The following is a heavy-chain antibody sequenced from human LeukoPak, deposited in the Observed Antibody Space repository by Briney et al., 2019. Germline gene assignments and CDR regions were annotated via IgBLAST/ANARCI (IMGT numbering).Heavy chain of an antibody. CDR1: GFTFSSYE. J-gene: IGHJ2*01. Sequence: GGSLRLSCAASGFTFSSYEMNWVRQAPGKGLEWVSYISSSGSTIYYADSVKGRFTISRDNSKNTLYLQMNSLRAEDTAVYYCAKDGPYDTIDWYFDLWGRGTLVTVSS. CDR2: ISSSGSTI. CDR3: AKDGPYDTIDWYFDL. D-gene: IGHD3-22*01. V-gene: IGHV3-48*03.